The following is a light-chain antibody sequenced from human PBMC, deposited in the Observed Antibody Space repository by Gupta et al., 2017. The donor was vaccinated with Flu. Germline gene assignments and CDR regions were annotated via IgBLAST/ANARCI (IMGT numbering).Light chain of an antibody. CDR1: LRRPDSNGYQY. CDR3: MQCPPALLT. J-gene: IGKJ4*01. CDR2: LAY. Sequence: VTPGEPASTPCTASLRRPDSNGYQYLPSYPQNPGQTPQLLIYLAYNRAPGLPDRFRGSAVGTDLTLKIIRAEDHDVGVYMCMQCPPALLTFGGGTKVEIK. V-gene: IGKV2-28*01.